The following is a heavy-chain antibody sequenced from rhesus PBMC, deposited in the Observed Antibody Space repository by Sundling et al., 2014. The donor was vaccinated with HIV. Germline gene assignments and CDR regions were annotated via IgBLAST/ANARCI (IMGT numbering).Heavy chain of an antibody. CDR3: ARDLNESWRYIVYGLES. J-gene: IGHJ6*01. CDR1: GGSVSNNY. Sequence: QVQLQESGPGLVKPSETLSLTCAVSGGSVSNNYWNWIRQSPGKGLEWIGYFYGSGSSTNYNPSLKSRVTLSVDTSKNQLSLKLSSVTAADTAVYYCARDLNESWRYIVYGLESWGQGVIVTVSS. V-gene: IGHV4-169*02. D-gene: IGHD1-1-1*01. CDR2: FYGSGSST.